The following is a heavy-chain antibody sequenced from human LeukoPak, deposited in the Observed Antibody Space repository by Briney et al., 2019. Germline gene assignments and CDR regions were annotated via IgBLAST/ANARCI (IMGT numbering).Heavy chain of an antibody. CDR3: ARMLSGSYRGHYYYYMDV. Sequence: SETLSLTCTVSGYSISSGYLWGWMRQPPGKGLEWIGSIYQSETAHYNPSLKSRVTISVDTSKNQFSLRLSSVTAADTAVYYCARMLSGSYRGHYYYYMDVWGKGTTVTISS. D-gene: IGHD1-26*01. J-gene: IGHJ6*03. V-gene: IGHV4-38-2*02. CDR2: IYQSETA. CDR1: GYSISSGYL.